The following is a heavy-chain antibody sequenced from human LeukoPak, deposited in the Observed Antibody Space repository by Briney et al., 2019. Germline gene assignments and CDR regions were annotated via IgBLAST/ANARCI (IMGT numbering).Heavy chain of an antibody. CDR1: GGSISSYY. D-gene: IGHD3-22*01. CDR3: ARDQGVYDSSGYYYGVWFDP. V-gene: IGHV4-59*01. Sequence: PSETLSLTCPVSGGSISSYYWSWIRQPPGKGLEWIGYIYYSGSTNYNPSLKSRVTISVDTSKNQFSLKLSSVTAADTAVYYCARDQGVYDSSGYYYGVWFDPWGQGTLVTVSS. J-gene: IGHJ5*02. CDR2: IYYSGST.